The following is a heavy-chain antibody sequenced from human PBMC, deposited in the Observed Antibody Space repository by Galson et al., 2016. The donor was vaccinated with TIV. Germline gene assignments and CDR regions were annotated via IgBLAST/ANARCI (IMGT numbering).Heavy chain of an antibody. Sequence: QSGAEVKKPGESLKISCKASGYTFTSYNMHWVRQAPGQGPEWMGIINPSGGNTEYAQKFQGRVTMTRDTSTSTVYMELNSLGSEDTAVYYCARDGLYCSGGSCYTDWYFDLWGRGTLVTVSS. CDR2: INPSGGNT. CDR3: ARDGLYCSGGSCYTDWYFDL. J-gene: IGHJ2*01. D-gene: IGHD2-15*01. V-gene: IGHV1-46*01. CDR1: GYTFTSYN.